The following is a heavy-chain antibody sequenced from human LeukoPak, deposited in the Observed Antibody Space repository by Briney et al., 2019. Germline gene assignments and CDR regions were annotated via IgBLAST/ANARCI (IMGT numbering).Heavy chain of an antibody. J-gene: IGHJ6*02. CDR3: ARGWYNWNDNVPQAYNMDV. CDR2: IRNKAYVGTT. V-gene: IGHV3-49*04. CDR1: ASTFGDYA. Sequence: PGRSLRLSCTASASTFGDYAMSWVRQAPGKGLEWVGLIRNKAYVGTTEYAASVKGRFRISRDDSNSIAYLQMNSLKTDDTAVYYCARGWYNWNDNVPQAYNMDVWGQGTTVTVSS. D-gene: IGHD1-20*01.